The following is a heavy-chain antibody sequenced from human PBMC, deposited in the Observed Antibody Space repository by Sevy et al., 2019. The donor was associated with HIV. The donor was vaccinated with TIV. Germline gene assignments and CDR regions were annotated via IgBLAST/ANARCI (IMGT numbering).Heavy chain of an antibody. J-gene: IGHJ5*01. CDR1: VYTLTQLS. V-gene: IGHV1-24*01. Sequence: ASVKVSCKVSVYTLTQLSMHWVRQAPGKGLEWMGSFDPEDGETLYAQKFQGRVTMTEDTSTDTAYMELRSLRSEDTAVYYCATTKDYDDSSGSPFDSWGQGTLVTVSS. CDR2: FDPEDGET. D-gene: IGHD3-22*01. CDR3: ATTKDYDDSSGSPFDS.